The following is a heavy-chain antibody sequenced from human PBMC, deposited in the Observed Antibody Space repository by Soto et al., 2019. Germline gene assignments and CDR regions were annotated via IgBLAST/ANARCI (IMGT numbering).Heavy chain of an antibody. CDR2: IIPIFGTA. D-gene: IGHD3-10*01. V-gene: IGHV1-69*01. Sequence: QVQLVQSGAEVKKPGSSVKVSCKASGGTFSSYAISWVRQAPGQGLEWMGGIIPIFGTAKYAQKFQGRVTITADESTSTAYRELSSLRSEDTAVYYCARDGETYYYGSGSYFCDYWGQGTLVTVSS. CDR3: ARDGETYYYGSGSYFCDY. J-gene: IGHJ4*02. CDR1: GGTFSSYA.